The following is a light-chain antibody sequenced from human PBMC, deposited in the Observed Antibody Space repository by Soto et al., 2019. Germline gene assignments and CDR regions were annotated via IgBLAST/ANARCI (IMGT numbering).Light chain of an antibody. Sequence: DIQMTQSPSTLSASVGDRVTITCRASQSISSWLAWYQQKPGKAPKLLIYKASSLESGVPSRFSGSGSGTEFTLTISSLQPDDFATSYCQQYNSYLVTFGQGTRPEIK. CDR1: QSISSW. CDR3: QQYNSYLVT. CDR2: KAS. J-gene: IGKJ5*01. V-gene: IGKV1-5*03.